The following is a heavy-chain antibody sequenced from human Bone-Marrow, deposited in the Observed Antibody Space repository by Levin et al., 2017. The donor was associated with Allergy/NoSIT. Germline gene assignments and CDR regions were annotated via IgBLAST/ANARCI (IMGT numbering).Heavy chain of an antibody. CDR2: IYPGDSDT. Sequence: GGSLRLSCKASGYRFTNYWIGWVRQMPGKGLEWMGIIYPGDSDTKYSPSFQGQVTISADKSISTAYLQWSSLKASDTAIYYCGIPYSGSLMAIEKVSDMWGQGTMVTVSS. V-gene: IGHV5-51*01. D-gene: IGHD1-26*01. CDR1: GYRFTNYW. J-gene: IGHJ3*02. CDR3: GIPYSGSLMAIEKVSDM.